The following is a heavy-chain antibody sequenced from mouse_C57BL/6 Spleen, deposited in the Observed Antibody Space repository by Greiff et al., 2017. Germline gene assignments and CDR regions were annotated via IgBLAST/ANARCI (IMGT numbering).Heavy chain of an antibody. CDR2: ISSGSSTI. D-gene: IGHD2-4*01. J-gene: IGHJ1*03. V-gene: IGHV5-17*01. CDR3: ANDYSWYFDV. Sequence: EVHLVESGGGLVKPGGSLKLSCAASGFTFSDYGMHWVRQAPEKGLEWVAYISSGSSTIYYADTEKGRFTISRDNAKNTLFLQMTSLRSEDTAMYYCANDYSWYFDVWGTGTTVTVSS. CDR1: GFTFSDYG.